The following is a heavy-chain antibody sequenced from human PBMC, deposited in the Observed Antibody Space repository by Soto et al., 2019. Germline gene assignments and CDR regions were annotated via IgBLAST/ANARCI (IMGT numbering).Heavy chain of an antibody. J-gene: IGHJ4*02. CDR1: GFTFSSYA. CDR2: VSHDGKSG. V-gene: IGHV3-30*14. CDR3: ARLDKFNGGWS. Sequence: QVQLVESGGGVVQPGRSLRLSCAASGFTFSSYAMHWVRRAPGKGLEWVAAVSHDGKSGFYADSVSGRFTVSRDNSNSLVYLQMDRLSTEDTALFYCARLDKFNGGWSWGQGTAVTVSS. D-gene: IGHD6-19*01.